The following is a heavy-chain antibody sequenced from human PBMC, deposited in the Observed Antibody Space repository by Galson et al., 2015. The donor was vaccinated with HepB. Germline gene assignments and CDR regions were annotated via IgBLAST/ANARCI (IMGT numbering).Heavy chain of an antibody. CDR3: ARDGDLIGIAVPADY. V-gene: IGHV1-2*02. CDR1: GYTFTGYY. Sequence: SVKVSCKASGYTFTGYYMHWVRQAPGQGLEWMGWINPNSGGTNYAQKFQGRVTMTRDTSISTAYMELSRLRSDDTAVYYCARDGDLIGIAVPADYWGQGTLVTVSS. D-gene: IGHD6-19*01. CDR2: INPNSGGT. J-gene: IGHJ4*02.